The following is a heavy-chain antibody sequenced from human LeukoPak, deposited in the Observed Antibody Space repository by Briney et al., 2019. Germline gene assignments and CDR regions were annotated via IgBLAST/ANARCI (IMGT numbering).Heavy chain of an antibody. J-gene: IGHJ4*02. V-gene: IGHV3-23*01. CDR2: ITGSGSNT. D-gene: IGHD1/OR15-1a*01. CDR3: ARRTALEQYFDY. CDR1: GFTVSSNY. Sequence: GGSLRLSCAASGFTVSSNYMSWVRQAPGKGLEWVSAITGSGSNTYYADSVKGRFTISRDNSKSTLYLQMNSMRADDTAVYYCARRTALEQYFDYWGQGTLVTVSS.